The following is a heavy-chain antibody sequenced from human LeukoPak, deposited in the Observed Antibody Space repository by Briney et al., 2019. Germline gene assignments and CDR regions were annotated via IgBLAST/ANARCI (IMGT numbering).Heavy chain of an antibody. CDR1: GYTFTSYG. V-gene: IGHV1-18*01. J-gene: IGHJ6*02. D-gene: IGHD2-15*01. CDR3: ARDGLRGCSGGSCYQQYYYYGMDV. Sequence: ASVKVSCKASGYTFTSYGISWVRQAPGQGLERMGWISAYNGNTNYAQKLQGRVTMTTDTSTSTAYMELRSLRSDDTAVYYCARDGLRGCSGGSCYQQYYYYGMDVWGQGTTVTVSS. CDR2: ISAYNGNT.